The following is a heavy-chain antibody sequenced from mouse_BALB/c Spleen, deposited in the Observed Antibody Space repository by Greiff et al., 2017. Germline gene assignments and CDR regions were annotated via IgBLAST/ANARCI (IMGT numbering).Heavy chain of an antibody. CDR2: IDPETGGT. V-gene: IGHV1-15*01. J-gene: IGHJ2*01. CDR3: TRAGLAYYFDY. CDR1: GYTFTDYE. D-gene: IGHD3-1*01. Sequence: VKLHQSGAELVRPGASVTLSCKASGYTFTDYEMHWVKQTPVHGLEWIGAIDPETGGTAYNQKFKGKATLTADKSSSTAYMELRSLTSEDSAVYYCTRAGLAYYFDYWGQGTTLTVSS.